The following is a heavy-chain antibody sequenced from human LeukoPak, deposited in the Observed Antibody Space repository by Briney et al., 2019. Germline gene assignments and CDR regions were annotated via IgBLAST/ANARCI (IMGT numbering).Heavy chain of an antibody. CDR2: IYPDDSDT. Sequence: GESLKISCKGSGYSFATYWIGWVRQMPGKGREWMGIIYPDDSDTVYSPSFQGQVTFSADKSISTAYLQWSSLKASDTAVYYCARRFSSSWYYFDYWGQGTLVTVSS. CDR1: GYSFATYW. D-gene: IGHD6-13*01. J-gene: IGHJ4*02. CDR3: ARRFSSSWYYFDY. V-gene: IGHV5-51*01.